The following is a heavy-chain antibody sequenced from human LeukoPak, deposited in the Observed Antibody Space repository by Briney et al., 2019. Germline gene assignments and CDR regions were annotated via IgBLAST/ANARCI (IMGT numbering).Heavy chain of an antibody. CDR2: ISGSGGST. D-gene: IGHD4-17*01. CDR3: AKATSVTTLFDC. J-gene: IGHJ4*02. V-gene: IGHV3-23*01. Sequence: GGTLRLTCAASVFTFSSYGMSWVRQAPGKGLEWVSAISGSGGSTYYADSVKGRFTISRDNSKNTLYLQMNSLRVEDAAVYYCAKATSVTTLFDCWGQGTLVTVSS. CDR1: VFTFSSYG.